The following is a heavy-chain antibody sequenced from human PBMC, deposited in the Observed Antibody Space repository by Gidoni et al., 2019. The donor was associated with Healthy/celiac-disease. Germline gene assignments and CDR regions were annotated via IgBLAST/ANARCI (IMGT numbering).Heavy chain of an antibody. J-gene: IGHJ4*02. CDR2: IIPIFGTA. Sequence: QVQPVQSGAEVKKPGSPVKVSCKASGGTFSSYAIRWVRPAPGQGLAWMGGIIPIFGTANYAQKFQGRVTITADESTSTAYMELGSLRSEDTAVYYCARVMGQGERYFDYWGQGTLVTVSS. D-gene: IGHD1-20*01. CDR3: ARVMGQGERYFDY. V-gene: IGHV1-69*01. CDR1: GGTFSSYA.